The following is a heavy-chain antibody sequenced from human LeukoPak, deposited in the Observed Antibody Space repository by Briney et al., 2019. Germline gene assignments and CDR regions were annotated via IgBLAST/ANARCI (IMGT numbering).Heavy chain of an antibody. CDR2: IYYSGST. J-gene: IGHJ4*02. D-gene: IGHD5-12*01. CDR1: GGSISSYY. CDR3: ARGYSGYDTDY. V-gene: IGHV4-59*01. Sequence: SETLSLTCTVSGGSISSYYWSWIRQPPGKGLEWIGYIYYSGSTNYNPSLKSRVTISVDTSKNQLSLKLSSVTAADTAVYYCARGYSGYDTDYWGQGTLVTVSS.